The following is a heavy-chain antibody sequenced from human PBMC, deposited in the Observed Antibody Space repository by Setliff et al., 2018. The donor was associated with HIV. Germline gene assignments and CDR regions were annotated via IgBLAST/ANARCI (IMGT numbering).Heavy chain of an antibody. CDR2: IYHSGST. V-gene: IGHV4-39*07. Sequence: KASETLSLTCTVSGGSVGSGSYYWGWIRQPPGKGLEWIGSIYHSGSTYYNPSLKSRVTISVDTSKNQFSLKLSSVTAADTAVYYCARDTLTMVRGVMFVPTESYLGMDVWGQGTTVTVSS. CDR1: GGSVGSGSYY. CDR3: ARDTLTMVRGVMFVPTESYLGMDV. J-gene: IGHJ6*02. D-gene: IGHD3-10*01.